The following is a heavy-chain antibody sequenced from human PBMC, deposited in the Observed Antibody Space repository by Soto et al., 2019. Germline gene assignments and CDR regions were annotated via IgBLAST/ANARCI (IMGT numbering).Heavy chain of an antibody. V-gene: IGHV1-18*04. CDR3: ARATYCSGCNCYYFYS. CDR1: GYTFTNFG. CDR2: ISTYSGNT. Sequence: QVQLVQSGAEVKKPGASVKVSCKALGYTFTNFGVSWVRQAPGQGLEWMGWISTYSGNTHYPQRLQGRVTMTTGTSSRTAYMELRSLRSDDTAVYCCARATYCSGCNCYYFYSWGQGPLGTVSS. J-gene: IGHJ4*02. D-gene: IGHD2-15*01.